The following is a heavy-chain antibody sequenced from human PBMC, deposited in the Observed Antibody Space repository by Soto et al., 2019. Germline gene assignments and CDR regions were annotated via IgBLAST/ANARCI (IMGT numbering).Heavy chain of an antibody. Sequence: QVQLQESGPGLVKPSETLSLTCTVSGDSVISGSYYWSWIRQPPGPGLEWIGYISYSGITKYNPSLKSRVTISLDTSKNQFSLKLSSVTAADTAVYYCARYKRYYTGSGSYAYYFGLDVWGQGTTVTVSS. CDR3: ARYKRYYTGSGSYAYYFGLDV. J-gene: IGHJ6*02. V-gene: IGHV4-61*01. D-gene: IGHD3-10*01. CDR1: GDSVISGSYY. CDR2: ISYSGIT.